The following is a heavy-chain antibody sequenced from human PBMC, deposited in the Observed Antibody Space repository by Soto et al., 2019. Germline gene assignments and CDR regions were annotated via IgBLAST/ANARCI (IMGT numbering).Heavy chain of an antibody. D-gene: IGHD5-12*01. CDR2: ISSSSSTI. Sequence: EVQLVESGGGLVQPGGSLRLSCAASGFTFSSYSMNWVRQAPGKGLEWVSYISSSSSTIYYADSVKGRFTISRDNAKNSLYLQMNSLRDEDTAVYYCARVGLRYSGYDFDYWGQGTLVTVSS. CDR1: GFTFSSYS. V-gene: IGHV3-48*02. J-gene: IGHJ4*02. CDR3: ARVGLRYSGYDFDY.